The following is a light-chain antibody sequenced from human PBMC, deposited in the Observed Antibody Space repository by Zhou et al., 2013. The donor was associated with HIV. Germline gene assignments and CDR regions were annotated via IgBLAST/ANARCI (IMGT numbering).Light chain of an antibody. CDR3: QQYTTIPWT. Sequence: DIHMTQSLSTLSASVGDRVIITCRASQSISTSLAWYQQKPGKAPKLLIYTASSLQSGVPSRFSGSGYGTDFTLTISSLQPEDFATYYCQQYTTIPWTFGPGTKVEVK. CDR2: TAS. CDR1: QSISTS. V-gene: IGKV1-5*01. J-gene: IGKJ1*01.